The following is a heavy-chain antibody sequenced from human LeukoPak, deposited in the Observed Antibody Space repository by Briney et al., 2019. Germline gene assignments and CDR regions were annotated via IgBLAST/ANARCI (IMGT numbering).Heavy chain of an antibody. D-gene: IGHD3-9*01. V-gene: IGHV3-23*01. CDR2: ISGSGGST. J-gene: IGHJ4*02. Sequence: GGSLRLSCAASGFTFSSYAMSWVRQAPGKGLERVSAISGSGGSTYYADSVKGRFTISRDNSKNTLYLQMNSLRAEDTAVYYCAKAEGETYYDILTGYWGQGTLVTVSS. CDR3: AKAEGETYYDILTGY. CDR1: GFTFSSYA.